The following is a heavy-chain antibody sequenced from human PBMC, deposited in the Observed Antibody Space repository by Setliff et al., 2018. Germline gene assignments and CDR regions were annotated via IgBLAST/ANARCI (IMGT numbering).Heavy chain of an antibody. Sequence: PGGSLRLSCAASGFAFSNYAMNWVRQAPGKGLEWVSSFSSRNDYIVYADSVKGRFTISRDNAENSLYLQMTSLRAEDTAVYYCARVWFGNMDVWGKGTPVTVSS. CDR2: FSSRNDYI. J-gene: IGHJ6*03. CDR1: GFAFSNYA. V-gene: IGHV3-21*04. D-gene: IGHD3-10*01. CDR3: ARVWFGNMDV.